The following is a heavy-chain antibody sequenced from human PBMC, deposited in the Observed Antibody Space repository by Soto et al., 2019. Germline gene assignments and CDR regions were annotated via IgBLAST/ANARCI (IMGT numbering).Heavy chain of an antibody. CDR3: ARVRLVGIAATGPFDI. Sequence: LRLSCAASGFTFSSYGMHWVRQAPGKGLEWVAVIWYDGSNKYYADSVKGRFTISRDNSKNTLYLQMNSLRAEDTAVYYCARVRLVGIAATGPFDIWGQGTMVTVSS. CDR1: GFTFSSYG. D-gene: IGHD6-13*01. CDR2: IWYDGSNK. J-gene: IGHJ3*02. V-gene: IGHV3-33*01.